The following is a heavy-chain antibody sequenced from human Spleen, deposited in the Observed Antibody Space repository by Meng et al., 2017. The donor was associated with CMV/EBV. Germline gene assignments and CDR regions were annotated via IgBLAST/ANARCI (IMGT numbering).Heavy chain of an antibody. CDR3: ARYSSPAAFDM. D-gene: IGHD6-13*01. V-gene: IGHV4-30-4*08. J-gene: IGHJ3*02. CDR1: GGSISSGDYF. Sequence: CTVSGGSISSGDYFWSRIRQAPGKGLEWIGYMYHSGRPYYTPSLKSRITISVDTSKNQLSLKLSSVTAADTALYYCARYSSPAAFDMWGQGTMVTVSS. CDR2: MYHSGRP.